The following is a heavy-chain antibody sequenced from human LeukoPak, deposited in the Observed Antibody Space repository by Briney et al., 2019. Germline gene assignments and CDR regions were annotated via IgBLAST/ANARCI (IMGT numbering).Heavy chain of an antibody. CDR3: ARFNCSSTSSYAFDI. D-gene: IGHD2-2*01. CDR2: NYYSEST. J-gene: IGHJ3*02. Sequence: QASETLSLTCTVHGGSIISHYGGWIRQPRGKGLEWIGYNYYSESTNYHPSLKSRFTISVDTSKNQFSLKLSSVTAADTAVYYCARFNCSSTSSYAFDIWGQGTMVTVSS. V-gene: IGHV4-59*11. CDR1: GGSIISHY.